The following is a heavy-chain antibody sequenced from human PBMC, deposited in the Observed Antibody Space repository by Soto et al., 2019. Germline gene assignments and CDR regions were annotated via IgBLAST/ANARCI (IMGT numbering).Heavy chain of an antibody. CDR3: INGYYTWFDP. CDR1: GYTFSTYW. D-gene: IGHD3-3*01. CDR2: IYPGDSET. J-gene: IGHJ5*02. Sequence: PGESLKISCKGSGYTFSTYWIGWVRQMPGKGLEWMGMIYPGDSETTYSPSFQGRVNISADKSISTAYLQWSSLKASDTAMYYCINGYYTWFDPWGHGTLVTVSS. V-gene: IGHV5-51*01.